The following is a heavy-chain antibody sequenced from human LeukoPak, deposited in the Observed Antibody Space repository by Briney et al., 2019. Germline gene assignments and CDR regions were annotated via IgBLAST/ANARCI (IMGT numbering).Heavy chain of an antibody. V-gene: IGHV1-69*04. CDR3: ARADPRGKFDAFDV. J-gene: IGHJ3*01. Sequence: SVKVSCRASGGTFSSYAISWVRQAPGQGLEWMGRIIPILGIANYAQKFQGRVTITADKSTSTAYMELSSLRSEDTAVYYCARADPRGKFDAFDVWGQGTMVTVSS. CDR1: GGTFSSYA. CDR2: IIPILGIA.